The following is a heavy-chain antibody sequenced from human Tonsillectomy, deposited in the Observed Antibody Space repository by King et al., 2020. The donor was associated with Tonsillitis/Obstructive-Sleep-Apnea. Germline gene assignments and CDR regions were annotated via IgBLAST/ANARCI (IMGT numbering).Heavy chain of an antibody. D-gene: IGHD3-16*02. CDR1: GFTLSDHY. CDR2: SRNKANSYTT. V-gene: IGHV3-72*01. CDR3: FIGGEITFGGVIAPDDAFDI. J-gene: IGHJ3*02. Sequence: ESGGGLVQPGGSLRLSCAASGFTLSDHYMDWVRPAPGKGLEWVGRSRNKANSYTTENAASVKGRFTISRDDSKNSLYLQMNSLKTEDTAVYYCFIGGEITFGGVIAPDDAFDIWGQGTMVTVSS.